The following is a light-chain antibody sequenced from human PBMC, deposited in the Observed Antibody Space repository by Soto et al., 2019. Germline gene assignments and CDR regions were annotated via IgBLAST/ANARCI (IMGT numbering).Light chain of an antibody. J-gene: IGKJ5*01. Sequence: EIVMTQSPATLSVSPGERATLSCRASQSINNNLAWYQQKPGQAPRLLVYHTSTRATGIPARFSGSGSGTEFTLNISSRQSEKFRVYYFQEYFHAAPSTIGLGTRLEIK. CDR3: QEYFHAAPST. CDR2: HTS. CDR1: QSINNN. V-gene: IGKV3D-15*01.